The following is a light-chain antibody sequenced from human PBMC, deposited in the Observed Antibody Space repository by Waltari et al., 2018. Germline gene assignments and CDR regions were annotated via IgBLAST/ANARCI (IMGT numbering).Light chain of an antibody. CDR1: SLRSSY. CDR3: FSRDSSGNLGV. Sequence: SSELTQDPAVSVALGQTVRITCQVSSLRSSYASWYQQKPAQAPVLVIYGKPNGPSGIQDGFSGSTSRNTGSLTITGAQAEDEADYYCFSRDSSGNLGVFGGGTKLTVL. CDR2: GKP. V-gene: IGLV3-19*01. J-gene: IGLJ3*02.